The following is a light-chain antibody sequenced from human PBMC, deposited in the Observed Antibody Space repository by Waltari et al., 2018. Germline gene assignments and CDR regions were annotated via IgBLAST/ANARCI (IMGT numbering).Light chain of an antibody. Sequence: DIVMTQSPDSLAVSLGERATINCKSSQSVLYSSNNKNYLAWYQLKPGQPPKLLIYWASTRESGVPDRFSGSGSGTDFTLTISSLQAEDVAVYYCQQYYSTPLTFSGGTKVVIK. CDR2: WAS. V-gene: IGKV4-1*01. CDR1: QSVLYSSNNKNY. J-gene: IGKJ4*01. CDR3: QQYYSTPLT.